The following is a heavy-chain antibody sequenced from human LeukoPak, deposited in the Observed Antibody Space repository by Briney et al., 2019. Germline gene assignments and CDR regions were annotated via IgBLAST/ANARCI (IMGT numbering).Heavy chain of an antibody. Sequence: GESLKISCKGSGYSFTSYWIGWVRQMPGKGLEWIGIIYPGDSDTRYSPSFQGQVTISADKSISTAYLQWSSLKASDTAMYYCARRDKWNYRAFDIWGQGTMVTVSS. J-gene: IGHJ3*02. CDR1: GYSFTSYW. V-gene: IGHV5-51*01. CDR2: IYPGDSDT. CDR3: ARRDKWNYRAFDI. D-gene: IGHD1-7*01.